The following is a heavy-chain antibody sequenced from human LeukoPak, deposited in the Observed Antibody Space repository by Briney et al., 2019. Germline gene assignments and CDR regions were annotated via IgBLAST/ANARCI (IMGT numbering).Heavy chain of an antibody. V-gene: IGHV4-59*01. CDR1: GGSISSYY. D-gene: IGHD3-10*01. Sequence: SETLSLTCTVSGGSISSYYWSWLRQPPGKGLEWIGYIYYSGSTNYNPSLKSRVTISVDTSKNQFSLKLSSVTAADTAVYYCAGSPGGMYFDYWGQGTLVTVSS. J-gene: IGHJ4*02. CDR3: AGSPGGMYFDY. CDR2: IYYSGST.